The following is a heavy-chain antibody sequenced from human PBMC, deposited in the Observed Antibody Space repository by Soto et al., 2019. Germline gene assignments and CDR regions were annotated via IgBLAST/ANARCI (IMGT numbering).Heavy chain of an antibody. D-gene: IGHD2-2*01. CDR2: ISSSSGTI. CDR3: ARGRYCSSTSCYSFFTYRY. V-gene: IGHV3-11*04. Sequence: GGALRLSCAASGFTFIDYYMTWIRQAAGSGLEWVSYISSSSGTIYYADSVKGRFTISRDNAKNSLYLQMNSLRAEDTAVYYCARGRYCSSTSCYSFFTYRYWGQGTLVTVSS. J-gene: IGHJ4*02. CDR1: GFTFIDYY.